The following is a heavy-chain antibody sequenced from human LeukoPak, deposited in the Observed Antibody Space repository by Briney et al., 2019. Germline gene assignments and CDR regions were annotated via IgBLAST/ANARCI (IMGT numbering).Heavy chain of an antibody. CDR3: ASLFGGSGSYYDLDY. CDR1: GYTFTIYA. D-gene: IGHD3-10*01. Sequence: ASVTVSCKASGYTFTIYAMHWVRQAPGQRLEWMGWINAGNGNTKYSQKFQGRVTITRDTSASTAYMELSSLRSEDTAVYYCASLFGGSGSYYDLDYWGQGTLVTVSS. V-gene: IGHV1-3*01. CDR2: INAGNGNT. J-gene: IGHJ4*02.